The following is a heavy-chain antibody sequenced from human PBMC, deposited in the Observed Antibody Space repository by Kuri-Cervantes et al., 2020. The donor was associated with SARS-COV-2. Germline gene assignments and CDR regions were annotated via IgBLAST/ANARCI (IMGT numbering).Heavy chain of an antibody. CDR3: AKDPRIAAPFDY. J-gene: IGHJ4*02. CDR2: ISGSGGST. D-gene: IGHD6-6*01. CDR1: GFTFSSYA. V-gene: IGHV3-23*01. Sequence: ESLKISCAASGFTFSSYAMSWVRQAPGKGLEWVSAISGSGGSTYYADSVKGRFTISRDNSKNTLYLQMNSLRAEDTAVYYCAKDPRIAAPFDYWGQGTLVTVSS.